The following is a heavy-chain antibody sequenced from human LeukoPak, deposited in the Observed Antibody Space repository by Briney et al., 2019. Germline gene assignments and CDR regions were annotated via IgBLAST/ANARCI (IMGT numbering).Heavy chain of an antibody. CDR1: GYTFTGYY. J-gene: IGHJ6*03. CDR3: ATSWIYYYYMDV. D-gene: IGHD6-13*01. CDR2: INPNSGGT. V-gene: IGHV1-2*02. Sequence: ASVKVSCKASGYTFTGYYMHWVRQAPGQGLEWMGWINPNSGGTNYAQKFQGRVTMTRDTSISTAYMELSRLRSDDTAVYYCATSWIYYYYMDVWGTGTTVTVSS.